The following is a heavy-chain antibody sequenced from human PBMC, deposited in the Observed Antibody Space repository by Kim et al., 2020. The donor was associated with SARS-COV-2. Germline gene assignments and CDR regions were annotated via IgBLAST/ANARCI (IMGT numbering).Heavy chain of an antibody. V-gene: IGHV7-4-1*02. Sequence: ASVKFSCNACGYSRTSHSMNWVRQLPGQGREWLWWINNNTGHPTYVQGLTGRLVFSLDTSVNTAFLEINGLQTEDTAVYYCARDRGLCVTASCRSYHYHMDVWGKGTTVTVSS. CDR1: GYSRTSHS. J-gene: IGHJ6*03. CDR3: ARDRGLCVTASCRSYHYHMDV. CDR2: INNNTGHP. D-gene: IGHD3-10*01.